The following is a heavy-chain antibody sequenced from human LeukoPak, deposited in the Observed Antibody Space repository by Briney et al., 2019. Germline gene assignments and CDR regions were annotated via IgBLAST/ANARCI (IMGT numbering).Heavy chain of an antibody. D-gene: IGHD3-22*01. CDR2: INHSGST. V-gene: IGHV4-34*01. J-gene: IGHJ3*02. CDR1: GGSFSGYY. Sequence: SETLSLTCAVYGGSFSGYYWSWIRQTPGKGLEWIGEINHSGSTNYNPSLKSRVTISVDTSKNQFSLKLSSVTAADTAVYYCARETYYYDSSGPPHAFDIWGQGTMVTVSS. CDR3: ARETYYYDSSGPPHAFDI.